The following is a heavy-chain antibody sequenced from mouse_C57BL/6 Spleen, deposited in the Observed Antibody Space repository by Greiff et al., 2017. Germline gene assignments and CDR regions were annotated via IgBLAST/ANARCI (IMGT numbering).Heavy chain of an antibody. CDR2: INPRSGNT. CDR1: GYTFTSYG. J-gene: IGHJ2*01. D-gene: IGHD1-1*01. V-gene: IGHV1-81*01. Sequence: VQLQQSGAELARPGASVKLSCKASGYTFTSYGISWVKQRTGQGLEWIGEINPRSGNTYYNEKFKGKATLTADKSSSTAYMELRSLTSEDSAVYFCAREVTTVVPSFDYWGQGTTLTVSS. CDR3: AREVTTVVPSFDY.